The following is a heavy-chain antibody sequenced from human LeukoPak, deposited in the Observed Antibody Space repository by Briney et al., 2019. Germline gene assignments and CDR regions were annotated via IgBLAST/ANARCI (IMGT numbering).Heavy chain of an antibody. Sequence: GASVKVSCKASGGTFTDYAMNWVRQAPGQGLEWMGWINTNTGNPTYAQGFTGRFVFSLDTSVSTAYLQISSLKAEDTAVYYCARDYGSYDSSGYYNYWGQGTLVTVSS. V-gene: IGHV7-4-1*02. J-gene: IGHJ4*02. CDR1: GGTFTDYA. D-gene: IGHD3-22*01. CDR2: INTNTGNP. CDR3: ARDYGSYDSSGYYNY.